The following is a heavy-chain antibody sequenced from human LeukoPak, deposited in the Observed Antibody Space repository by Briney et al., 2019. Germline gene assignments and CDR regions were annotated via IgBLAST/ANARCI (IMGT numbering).Heavy chain of an antibody. V-gene: IGHV3-30-3*01. J-gene: IGHJ4*02. CDR3: ARDYLDTYDSSGYYYVPLGY. Sequence: GRSLRLTCAASGFTFSSYAMHWVRQAPGKGLEWVAVISYDGSNKYYADSVKGRFTISRDNSKNTLYLQMNSLRAEDTAVYYCARDYLDTYDSSGYYYVPLGYWGQGTLVTVSS. CDR1: GFTFSSYA. CDR2: ISYDGSNK. D-gene: IGHD3-22*01.